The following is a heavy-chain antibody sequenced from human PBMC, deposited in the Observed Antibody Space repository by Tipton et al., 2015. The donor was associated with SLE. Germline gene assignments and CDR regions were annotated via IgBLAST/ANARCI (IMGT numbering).Heavy chain of an antibody. V-gene: IGHV4-61*01. D-gene: IGHD5-24*01. CDR1: GGSISSGSYY. CDR3: ARGQLFRVVRGLIDY. Sequence: LRLSCTVSGGSISSGSYYWSWIRQPPGKGLEWIGYIYYSGSTNYNPSLKSRVTISVDTSKNQFSLKLSSVTAADTAVYYCARGQLFRVVRGLIDYWGQGTLVTVSS. J-gene: IGHJ4*02. CDR2: IYYSGST.